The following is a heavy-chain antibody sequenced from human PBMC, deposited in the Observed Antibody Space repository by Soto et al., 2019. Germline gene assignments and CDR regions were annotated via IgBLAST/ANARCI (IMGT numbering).Heavy chain of an antibody. CDR2: IWYDGSNK. V-gene: IGHV3-33*01. J-gene: IGHJ3*02. Sequence: GGSLRLSCAASGFTFSSYGMHWVRQAPGKGLEWVAVIWYDGSNKYYADSVKGRFTISRDNSKNTLYLQRNSLRAEDTAVYYCARAGYCTNGVCYTDAFDIWGQGTMVTVSS. CDR1: GFTFSSYG. D-gene: IGHD2-8*01. CDR3: ARAGYCTNGVCYTDAFDI.